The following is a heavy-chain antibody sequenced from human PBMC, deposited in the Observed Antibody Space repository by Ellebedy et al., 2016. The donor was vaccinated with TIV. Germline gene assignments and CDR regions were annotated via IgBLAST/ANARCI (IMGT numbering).Heavy chain of an antibody. J-gene: IGHJ3*01. CDR3: ARHLSDSGSYFAFDV. CDR1: GYSFTSYW. V-gene: IGHV5-51*01. CDR2: IYPNDSDT. Sequence: GESLKISCKGSGYSFTSYWIGWVRQMPGKGLEWMGIIYPNDSDTRYSPSFKGQVTISADKSINTAYLQWSSLKASDTAMYYCARHLSDSGSYFAFDVWGQGTVVTVSS. D-gene: IGHD3-10*01.